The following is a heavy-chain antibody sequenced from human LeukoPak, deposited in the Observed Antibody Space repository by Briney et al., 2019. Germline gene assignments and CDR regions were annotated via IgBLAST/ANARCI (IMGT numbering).Heavy chain of an antibody. Sequence: PGRSLRLSCAASGFTFSSYWMHWVRQAPGKGLEWVSSISTSSIYIYYTDSLKGRFTISRDNARNSLYLQMNSLRAEDTAVYYCARDQDWNDRGGLDYRGQGTLVTVSS. CDR2: ISTSSIYI. CDR1: GFTFSSYW. D-gene: IGHD1-1*01. J-gene: IGHJ4*02. V-gene: IGHV3-21*01. CDR3: ARDQDWNDRGGLDY.